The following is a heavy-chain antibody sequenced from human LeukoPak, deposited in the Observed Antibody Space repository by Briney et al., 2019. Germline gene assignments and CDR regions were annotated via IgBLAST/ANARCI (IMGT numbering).Heavy chain of an antibody. V-gene: IGHV3-23*01. J-gene: IGHJ6*03. CDR3: AKGRSYYYYMDV. Sequence: GGSLRLSCAASGFTFSSYGMSWVRQAPGKGLEWVSFMSGSGDSTYYADSVKGRFTISRDNAKNTLYLQMNSLRAEDTAVYYCAKGRSYYYYMDVWGKGTTVTISS. CDR2: MSGSGDST. CDR1: GFTFSSYG.